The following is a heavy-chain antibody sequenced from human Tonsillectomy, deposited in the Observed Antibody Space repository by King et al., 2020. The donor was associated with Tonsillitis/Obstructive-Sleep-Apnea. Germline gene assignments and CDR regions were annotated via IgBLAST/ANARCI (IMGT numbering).Heavy chain of an antibody. V-gene: IGHV3-9*01. D-gene: IGHD3-3*01. CDR2: ISWNSGKV. Sequence: MHWIRHAPGKGLEWVSGISWNSGKVGYADSVKGRFTISRDNARNSLYLQMNSLRTEDTALYYCAKEKTIFGGATDAFDIWGQGTMFAVSS. CDR3: AKEKTIFGGATDAFDI. J-gene: IGHJ3*02.